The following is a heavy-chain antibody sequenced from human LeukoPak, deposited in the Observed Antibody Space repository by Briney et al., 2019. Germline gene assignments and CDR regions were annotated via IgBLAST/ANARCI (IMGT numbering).Heavy chain of an antibody. CDR1: GGSFSGYY. V-gene: IGHV4-34*01. CDR3: AREVVPAANYYYYYGMDV. D-gene: IGHD2-2*01. Sequence: PSESLSLTCAVYGGSFSGYYWSWIRQPPGKGLEWIGEINHSGSTNYNPSLKSRVTISVDTSKNQFSLKLSSVTAADTAVYYCAREVVPAANYYYYYGMDVWGQGTTVTVSS. CDR2: INHSGST. J-gene: IGHJ6*02.